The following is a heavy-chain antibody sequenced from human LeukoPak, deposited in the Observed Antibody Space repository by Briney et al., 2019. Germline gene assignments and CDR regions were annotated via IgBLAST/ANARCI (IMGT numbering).Heavy chain of an antibody. CDR1: GFTFSNAW. CDR3: TTDVPPNWFDP. V-gene: IGHV3-15*01. D-gene: IGHD2-2*01. CDR2: IKSKTDGGTT. Sequence: GSLRLSCAASGFTFSNAWMSWVRQAPGKGLEWVGRIKSKTDGGTTDYAAPVKGRFTTSRDDSKNTLYLQMNSLKTEDTAVYYCTTDVPPNWFDPWGQGTLVTVSS. J-gene: IGHJ5*02.